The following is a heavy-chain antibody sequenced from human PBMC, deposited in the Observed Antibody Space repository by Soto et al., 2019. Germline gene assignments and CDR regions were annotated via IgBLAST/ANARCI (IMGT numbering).Heavy chain of an antibody. Sequence: QVQLVQSGPEVKQPGASVKVSCKASGYTFASYGVTWVRQAPGQGLEWMGWISVYNGNTNYAQKLQGRVSMTADTSTNTAYMELRSLRSDGTAVYFCARDRSSSWYGDHWGQGTLVTVSS. D-gene: IGHD6-13*01. CDR3: ARDRSSSWYGDH. CDR2: ISVYNGNT. CDR1: GYTFASYG. V-gene: IGHV1-18*01. J-gene: IGHJ4*02.